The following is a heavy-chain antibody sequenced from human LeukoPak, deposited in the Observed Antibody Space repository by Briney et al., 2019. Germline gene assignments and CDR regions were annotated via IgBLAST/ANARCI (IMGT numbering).Heavy chain of an antibody. V-gene: IGHV3-23*01. CDR2: LTGDGGT. J-gene: IGHJ4*02. Sequence: GGSLRLSCAASGFTFTNYAMSWVRQAPGKGLEWVSVLTGDGGTYYADSVKGRFTNSRDDSKNTLYLQMNSLRAEDTAVYYCAKDIRYSSSWAIFDYWGQGTLVTVSS. D-gene: IGHD6-13*01. CDR3: AKDIRYSSSWAIFDY. CDR1: GFTFTNYA.